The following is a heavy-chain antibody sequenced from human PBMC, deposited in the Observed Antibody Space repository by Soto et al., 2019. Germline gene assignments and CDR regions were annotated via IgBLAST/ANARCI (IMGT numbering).Heavy chain of an antibody. Sequence: QITLKESGPTLVKPTQTLTLTCSFSGFSLSTTGVGLGWIRQSPGKPLEWLPIIYWDNDKRYSPSLKSRVTITKDTSKNLVVLTVTNMDPVDTGTYYCARSLWFGELHWGQGALVTVSS. CDR3: ARSLWFGELH. CDR1: GFSLSTTGVG. D-gene: IGHD3-10*01. CDR2: IYWDNDK. V-gene: IGHV2-5*02. J-gene: IGHJ4*02.